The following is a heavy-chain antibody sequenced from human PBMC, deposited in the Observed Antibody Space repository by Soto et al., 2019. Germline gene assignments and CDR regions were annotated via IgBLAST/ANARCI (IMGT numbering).Heavy chain of an antibody. CDR3: ARVPTAVAGPFDY. D-gene: IGHD6-19*01. V-gene: IGHV1-18*01. CDR2: ISAYNGNT. CDR1: GYTFTSYG. J-gene: IGHJ4*02. Sequence: GASVKVYCKASGYTFTSYGIGWVRQAPGQGLEWMGWISAYNGNTNYAQKLQGRVTMTTDTSTSTAYRELRSLRSDDTAVYYCARVPTAVAGPFDYWGQGTLVTVSS.